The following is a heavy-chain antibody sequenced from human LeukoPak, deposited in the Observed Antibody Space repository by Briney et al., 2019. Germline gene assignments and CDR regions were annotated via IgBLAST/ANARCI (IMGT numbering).Heavy chain of an antibody. D-gene: IGHD3-22*01. CDR3: AREGDSSGYSYSRY. J-gene: IGHJ4*02. CDR1: GVTVSTNY. Sequence: PGGSLRLSCAASGVTVSTNYMSWVRPAPGKGLEWVSVIYGGGDTFYADSVKGRFTISRDNSKNTLYLQMNSLRAEDTAVYYCAREGDSSGYSYSRYWGQGTLVTVSS. V-gene: IGHV3-53*01. CDR2: IYGGGDT.